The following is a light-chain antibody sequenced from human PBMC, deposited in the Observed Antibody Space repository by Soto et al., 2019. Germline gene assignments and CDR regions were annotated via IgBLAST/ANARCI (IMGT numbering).Light chain of an antibody. Sequence: EIVLTQSPGTLSLSSGERATLSCRASQGVTANYLAWYQQRPGLAPRLLIFGASTRATGIPDRFSGSGSGTEFTLTISRLEPEDFAVYYCQQCGSSSTFGQGTRLEIK. CDR1: QGVTANY. CDR3: QQCGSSST. CDR2: GAS. J-gene: IGKJ5*01. V-gene: IGKV3-20*01.